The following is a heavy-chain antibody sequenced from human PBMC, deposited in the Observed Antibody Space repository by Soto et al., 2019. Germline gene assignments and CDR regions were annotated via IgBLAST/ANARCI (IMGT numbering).Heavy chain of an antibody. D-gene: IGHD6-19*01. CDR3: ARLNRRSGYYYYGMDV. J-gene: IGHJ6*02. V-gene: IGHV1-2*04. CDR1: GYTFTGYY. Sequence: ASVKVSCKASGYTFTGYYMHWVRQAPGQGLEWMGWINPNSGGTNYAQKFQGWVTMTRDTSISTAYMELSRLRSDDRAVYYCARLNRRSGYYYYGMDVWVQGTTVTFYS. CDR2: INPNSGGT.